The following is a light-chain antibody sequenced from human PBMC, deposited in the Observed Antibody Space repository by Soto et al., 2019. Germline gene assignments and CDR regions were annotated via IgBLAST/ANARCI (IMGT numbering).Light chain of an antibody. V-gene: IGKV3-20*01. Sequence: DIVMTQSPATLPVSPGERATLSCRASQSVSSNYLAWYQQKPGQAPRLLLYGASSRATGIPDRFSGSGSGTDFTLTISRLEPEDFAVYYCHHYGSSLTWTFGQGTKVDIK. CDR1: QSVSSNY. J-gene: IGKJ1*01. CDR2: GAS. CDR3: HHYGSSLTWT.